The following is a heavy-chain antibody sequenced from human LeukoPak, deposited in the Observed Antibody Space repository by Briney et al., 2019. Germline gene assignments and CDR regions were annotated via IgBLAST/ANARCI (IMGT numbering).Heavy chain of an antibody. Sequence: ASVKVSCKASGYTFTSYYMHWVRQAPGQGLEWMGIINPSGGSTSYAQKFQGRATMTRDTSTSTVYMELSSLRSEDTAVYYCARVKRSGSSGGEALAYWGQGTLVTVSS. CDR2: INPSGGST. J-gene: IGHJ4*02. CDR3: ARVKRSGSSGGEALAY. V-gene: IGHV1-46*01. D-gene: IGHD6-13*01. CDR1: GYTFTSYY.